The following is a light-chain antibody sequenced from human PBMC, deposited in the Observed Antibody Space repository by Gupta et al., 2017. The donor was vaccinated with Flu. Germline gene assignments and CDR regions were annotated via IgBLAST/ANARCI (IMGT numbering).Light chain of an antibody. Sequence: VEDRVTITCRASQSISSWLAWYQQKPGKAPKHLIYKASTLESGVPSRFSGSGSGTEFTLTISSLQPDDFATYYCQQYSTYWAFGQGTKVEIK. CDR3: QQYSTYWA. V-gene: IGKV1-5*03. CDR2: KAS. CDR1: QSISSW. J-gene: IGKJ1*01.